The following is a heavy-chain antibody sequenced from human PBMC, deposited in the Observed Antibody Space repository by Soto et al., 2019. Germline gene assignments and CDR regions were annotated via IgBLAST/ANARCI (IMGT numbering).Heavy chain of an antibody. CDR2: INPNIGGT. CDR1: GYTITCDY. V-gene: IGHV1-2*04. J-gene: IGHJ6*02. Sequence: XSLKDSRQASGYTITCDYMHWVRQNPGQGLEWVGWINPNIGGTNYAQKFQGWVTMTRDTSISTAYMGLSRLRSDDTAVYYCARGQRADCSSTSCYSRGVGDYYYCGMDVWAQGNAVTVSS. D-gene: IGHD2-2*02. CDR3: ARGQRADCSSTSCYSRGVGDYYYCGMDV.